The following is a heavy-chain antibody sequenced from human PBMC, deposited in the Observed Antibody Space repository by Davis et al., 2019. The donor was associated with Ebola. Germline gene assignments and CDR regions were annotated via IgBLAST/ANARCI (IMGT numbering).Heavy chain of an antibody. J-gene: IGHJ6*02. Sequence: MPSETLSLTCTVSGGSVSSSSYYWGWIRQPPGKGLEWIGYIYYSGSTYYNPSLKSRVTISVDTSKNQFSLKLSSVTAADTAVYYCARDSQPMYYYGSGNYYYGMDFWGQGTTVTVSS. CDR2: IYYSGST. D-gene: IGHD3-10*01. CDR1: GGSVSSSSYY. CDR3: ARDSQPMYYYGSGNYYYGMDF. V-gene: IGHV4-31*03.